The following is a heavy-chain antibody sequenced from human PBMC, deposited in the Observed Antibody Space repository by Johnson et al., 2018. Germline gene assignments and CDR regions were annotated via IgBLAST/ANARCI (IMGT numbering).Heavy chain of an antibody. CDR3: ARFVPRSGMDV. CDR2: MNPISGNS. D-gene: IGHD2-8*01. J-gene: IGHJ6*02. Sequence: QVQLVQSGAEVKKPGASVKVSCKASGYTFTSYDINWVRQATGQGLEWMGWMNPISGNSGYAQKFQGRVTMTRNTSISTVYMELSSLRSGDTAVYFCARFVPRSGMDVWGQGTTVTVSS. V-gene: IGHV1-8*01. CDR1: GYTFTSYD.